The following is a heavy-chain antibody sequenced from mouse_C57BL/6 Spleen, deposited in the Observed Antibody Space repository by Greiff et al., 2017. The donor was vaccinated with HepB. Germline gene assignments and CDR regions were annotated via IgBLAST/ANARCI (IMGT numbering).Heavy chain of an antibody. Sequence: QVQLQQPGAELVKPGASVKLSCKASGYTFTSYWMQWVKQRPGQGLEWIGEIDPSDSYTNYNQKFKGKATLTVDTSSSTAYMQLSSLTSEDSAVYCCARSDALGAYWGQGTLVTVSA. D-gene: IGHD3-3*01. V-gene: IGHV1-50*01. CDR1: GYTFTSYW. CDR3: ARSDALGAY. J-gene: IGHJ3*01. CDR2: IDPSDSYT.